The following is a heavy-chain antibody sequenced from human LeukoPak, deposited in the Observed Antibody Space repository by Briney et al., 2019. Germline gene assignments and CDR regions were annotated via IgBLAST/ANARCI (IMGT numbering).Heavy chain of an antibody. D-gene: IGHD3-16*02. CDR3: ARQFDYNDYVWGSYRSRGYFDY. CDR2: IYPGDSDT. CDR1: GYSFTSYW. Sequence: GESLQISCKGSGYSFTSYWIGWVRQMPGKGLEWMGIIYPGDSDTRHSPSFQGQVTISADKSISTAYLQWSSLKASDTAMYYCARQFDYNDYVWGSYRSRGYFDYWGQGTLVTVSS. J-gene: IGHJ4*02. V-gene: IGHV5-51*01.